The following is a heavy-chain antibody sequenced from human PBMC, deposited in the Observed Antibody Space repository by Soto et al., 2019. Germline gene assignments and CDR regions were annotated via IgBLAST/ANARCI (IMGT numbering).Heavy chain of an antibody. CDR2: TYYRSKWYY. D-gene: IGHD3-10*01. CDR3: GRGNCGSGSSYGISRYDS. Sequence: PSQTLSLTCAISGDSVSSNSGAWNWIRQSPSRGLEWLGRTYYRSKWYYDYAVSVRTRITIYPDTSKNQFSLHVNSVTPEDTAVYYCGRGNCGSGSSYGISRYDSWGQGTQATVSS. V-gene: IGHV6-1*01. J-gene: IGHJ5*01. CDR1: GDSVSSNSGA.